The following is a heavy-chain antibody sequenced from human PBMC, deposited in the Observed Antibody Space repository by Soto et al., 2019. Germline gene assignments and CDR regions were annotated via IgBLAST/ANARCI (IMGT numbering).Heavy chain of an antibody. CDR3: AKGGSSWTEWFDP. CDR1: GYPLTAKY. D-gene: IGHD6-13*01. Sequence: ASVKVSRKASGYPLTAKYLHWVRQAPGRGLEWMGWIDPSSGGTKEAQKFRGRGTMTRDTSISAAYMELSRLTSDDTAVYYCAKGGSSWTEWFDPWGQGTLVTVSS. J-gene: IGHJ5*02. V-gene: IGHV1-2*02. CDR2: IDPSSGGT.